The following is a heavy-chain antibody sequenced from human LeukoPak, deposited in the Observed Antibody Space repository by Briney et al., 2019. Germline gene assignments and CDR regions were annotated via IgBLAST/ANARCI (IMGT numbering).Heavy chain of an antibody. CDR2: ISYDGSNK. CDR1: GFTFSSYA. D-gene: IGHD2-21*01. V-gene: IGHV3-30*04. CDR3: ARDPLGDSTYYFDY. J-gene: IGHJ4*02. Sequence: GGSLRLSCSVSGFTFSSYAMHWVRQAPGKGLERVAVISYDGSNKYYADSVKGRFTISRDNSKNTLYLQMNSLRAEDTAVYYCARDPLGDSTYYFDYWGQGTLVTVSS.